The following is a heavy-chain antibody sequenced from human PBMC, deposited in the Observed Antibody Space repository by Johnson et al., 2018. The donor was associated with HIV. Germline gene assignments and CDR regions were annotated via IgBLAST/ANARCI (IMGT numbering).Heavy chain of an antibody. CDR3: AKDQSHYDSSGSAFDI. J-gene: IGHJ3*02. D-gene: IGHD3-22*01. CDR1: GFTFSNYG. CDR2: IRYDGSNK. V-gene: IGHV3-30*02. Sequence: QVQLVESGGGVVQPGGSLRLSCVASGFTFSNYGMHWVRQAPGKGLEWVAFIRYDGSNKYYADSVKGQFTISRDNSKNTLYLQMRSLRGEDTAVYYCAKDQSHYDSSGSAFDIWGQGTMVTVSS.